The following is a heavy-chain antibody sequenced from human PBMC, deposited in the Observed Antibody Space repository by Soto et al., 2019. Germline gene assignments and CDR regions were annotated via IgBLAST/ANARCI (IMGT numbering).Heavy chain of an antibody. Sequence: LSLTCTVSGCSISSGGYYWSWIRQHPGKGLEWIGYIYYSGSTYYNPSLKSRVTISVDTSKNQFSLKLSSVTAADTAVYYCAREGHSSGLDYWGQGTLVTVSS. CDR3: AREGHSSGLDY. CDR2: IYYSGST. D-gene: IGHD6-19*01. CDR1: GCSISSGGYY. V-gene: IGHV4-31*03. J-gene: IGHJ4*02.